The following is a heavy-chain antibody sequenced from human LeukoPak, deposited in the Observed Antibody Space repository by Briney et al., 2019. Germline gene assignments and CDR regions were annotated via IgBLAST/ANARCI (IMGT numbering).Heavy chain of an antibody. V-gene: IGHV3-74*01. CDR2: INSDGSST. Sequence: GGSLRLSCAASGFTFSSYWMHWVRQAPGKGLVWVSRINSDGSSTSYADSVKGRFTTSRDNAKNTLYLQMNSLRAEDTAVCYCALRIQLPFDYWGQGTLVTVSS. D-gene: IGHD5-18*01. CDR1: GFTFSSYW. J-gene: IGHJ4*02. CDR3: ALRIQLPFDY.